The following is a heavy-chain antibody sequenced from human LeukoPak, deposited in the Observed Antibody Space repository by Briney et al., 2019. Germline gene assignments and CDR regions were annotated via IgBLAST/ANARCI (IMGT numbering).Heavy chain of an antibody. CDR2: ISWNSGSI. CDR1: GFTFDDYA. Sequence: GRSLRLSCAASGFTFDDYAMHWVRQAPGKGLEWVSGISWNSGSIGYADSVKGRFTISRDNAKYSLYLQMNSLRAEDTALYYCAKASAYDSSGYYFDYWGQGTLVTVSS. D-gene: IGHD3-22*01. CDR3: AKASAYDSSGYYFDY. V-gene: IGHV3-9*01. J-gene: IGHJ4*02.